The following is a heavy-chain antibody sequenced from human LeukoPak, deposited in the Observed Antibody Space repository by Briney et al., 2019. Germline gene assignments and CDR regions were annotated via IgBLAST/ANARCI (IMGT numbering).Heavy chain of an antibody. Sequence: ASVKVSCKPSGYIFTPHHIHLMRQAPGQGLELLGWVSAANNPEYSQKFQGRVVITRDASATTSYLELNSLRSEDTAVYYCAMSVEMPPIPSFDYWGQGTLVTVSS. V-gene: IGHV1-3*01. CDR3: AMSVEMPPIPSFDY. CDR1: GYIFTPHH. CDR2: VSAANNP. J-gene: IGHJ4*02. D-gene: IGHD5-24*01.